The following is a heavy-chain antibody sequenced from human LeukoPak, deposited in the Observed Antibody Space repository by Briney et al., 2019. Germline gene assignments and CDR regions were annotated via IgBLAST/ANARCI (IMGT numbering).Heavy chain of an antibody. D-gene: IGHD3-16*01. CDR3: ARVNLLRWFDP. CDR1: GGSFSGYY. J-gene: IGHJ5*02. CDR2: IYYSGST. Sequence: SETLSLTCAVYGGSFSGYYWSWIRQPPGKGLEWIGYIYYSGSTNYNPSLKSRVTISVDTSKNQFSLKLSSVTAADTAVYYCARVNLLRWFDPWGQGTLVTVSS. V-gene: IGHV4-59*01.